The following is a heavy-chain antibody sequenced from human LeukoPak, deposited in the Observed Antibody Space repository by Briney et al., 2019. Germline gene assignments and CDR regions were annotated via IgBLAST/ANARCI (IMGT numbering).Heavy chain of an antibody. CDR2: MNPNSGNT. CDR3: ARGARSTYYYDSSGYYYFS. D-gene: IGHD3-22*01. CDR1: GYTFTSYD. Sequence: ASVKVSCKASGYTFTSYDINWVRQATGQGLEWMGWMNPNSGNTGYAQKSQGRVTMTRNTSISTAYMELSSLRSEDTAVYYCARGARSTYYYDSSGYYYFSWGQGTLVTVSS. V-gene: IGHV1-8*01. J-gene: IGHJ5*02.